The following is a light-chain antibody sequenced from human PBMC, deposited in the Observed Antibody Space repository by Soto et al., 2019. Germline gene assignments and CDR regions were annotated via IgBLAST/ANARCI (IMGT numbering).Light chain of an antibody. CDR3: QTWVTGIQV. CDR1: SGHSSYA. CDR2: LNSDGSH. Sequence: QLVLTQSPSASASLGASVKLTCTLSSGHSSYAIAWHQQRPEKGPRYLMKLNSDGSHSKGDGIPDHFSGSSSGAERYLTISSLQSEDEADYYCQTWVTGIQVFGGGTKLTVL. V-gene: IGLV4-69*01. J-gene: IGLJ2*01.